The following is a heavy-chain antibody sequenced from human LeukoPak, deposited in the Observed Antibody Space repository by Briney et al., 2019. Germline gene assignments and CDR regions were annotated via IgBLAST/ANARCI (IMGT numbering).Heavy chain of an antibody. D-gene: IGHD1-14*01. Sequence: PGDSLRLSCAASGFSFSDHPMTSIRQAPGKRLERGSYISSSGDTIYYPDSVKDRITVSRDNSKNSLFLQMNSLTDAATAVYYCPSVYGYYYYHMDVWGKGTAVTVSS. J-gene: IGHJ6*03. CDR3: PSVYGYYYYHMDV. V-gene: IGHV3-11*01. CDR2: ISSSGDTI. CDR1: GFSFSDHP.